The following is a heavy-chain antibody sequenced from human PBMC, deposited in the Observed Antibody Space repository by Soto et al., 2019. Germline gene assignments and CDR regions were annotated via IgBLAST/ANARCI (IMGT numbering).Heavy chain of an antibody. V-gene: IGHV3-15*07. CDR1: GFTFSNAW. CDR2: IKSKTDGGTT. J-gene: IGHJ6*02. CDR3: TTDPLISHYYYGMDV. Sequence: EVQLVESGGGLVKPGGSLRLSCAASGFTFSNAWMNWVRQAPGKGLEWVGRIKSKTDGGTTDYAAPVKGRFTISRDDSKNTLYLQMISLKTEDTAVYYCTTDPLISHYYYGMDVWGQATTVTVS.